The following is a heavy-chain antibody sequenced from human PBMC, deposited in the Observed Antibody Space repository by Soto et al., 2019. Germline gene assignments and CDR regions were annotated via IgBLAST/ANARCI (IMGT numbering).Heavy chain of an antibody. CDR1: GFTFSSYA. D-gene: IGHD1-26*01. Sequence: QVQLVESGGGVVQPGRSLRLSCAASGFTFSSYAMHWVRQAPGKGLEWVSVISYDGSNKYYADSVKGRFTISRDNSKNTLYRQMNRLRAEDTAVYYCARENGWVGGYFDYWGQGTLVTVSS. V-gene: IGHV3-30-3*01. CDR2: ISYDGSNK. CDR3: ARENGWVGGYFDY. J-gene: IGHJ4*02.